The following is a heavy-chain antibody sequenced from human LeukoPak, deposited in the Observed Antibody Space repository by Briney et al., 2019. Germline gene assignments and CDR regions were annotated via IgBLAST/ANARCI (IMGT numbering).Heavy chain of an antibody. CDR2: ISSSSSTI. V-gene: IGHV3-48*01. CDR3: ARDDRRDGHNYAFDY. Sequence: GGSLRLSCAASGFTFSSHSMNWVRQAPGKGLEWVSYISSSSSTIYYADSVKGRFTISRGNAKNSLYLQMNSLSADDTAVYYCARDDRRDGHNYAFDYWGQGTPVTVSS. D-gene: IGHD5-24*01. CDR1: GFTFSSHS. J-gene: IGHJ4*02.